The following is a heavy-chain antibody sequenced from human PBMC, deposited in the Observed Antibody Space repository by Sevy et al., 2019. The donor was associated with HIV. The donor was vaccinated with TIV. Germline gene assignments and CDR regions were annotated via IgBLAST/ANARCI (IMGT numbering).Heavy chain of an antibody. CDR2: IDSGGST. J-gene: IGHJ6*02. CDR3: ARDRYYDGSGYYYYYYGMDV. D-gene: IGHD3-22*01. CDR1: GFTVSGNY. V-gene: IGHV3-66*01. Sequence: GGSLRLSCEASGFTVSGNYMAWVRLAPGKGLEWVSLIDSGGSTYYADSVKGRFTISRDNAKTTLYLQMNPLRAEDTAVYFCARDRYYDGSGYYYYYYGMDVWGQGTTVTVSS.